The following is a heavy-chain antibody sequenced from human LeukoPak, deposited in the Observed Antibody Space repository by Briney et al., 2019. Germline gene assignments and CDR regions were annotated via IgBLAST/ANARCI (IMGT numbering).Heavy chain of an antibody. CDR3: ARAEWIFGVVIPRAFDI. Sequence: KPSETLSLTCTVSGGSISSGGYYWNWIRQHPGKGLEWIGYIYYSGSTYYNPSLKSRVTISVDTSKNQFSLKLSSVTAADTAVYYCARAEWIFGVVIPRAFDIWGQGTMVTVSS. J-gene: IGHJ3*02. V-gene: IGHV4-31*03. CDR2: IYYSGST. D-gene: IGHD3-3*01. CDR1: GGSISSGGYY.